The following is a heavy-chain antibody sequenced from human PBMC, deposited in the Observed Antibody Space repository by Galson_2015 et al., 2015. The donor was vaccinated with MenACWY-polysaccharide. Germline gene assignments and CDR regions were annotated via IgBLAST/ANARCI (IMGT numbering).Heavy chain of an antibody. Sequence: SLRLSCAAAGFSFSSYAMSWVRQAPGKGLEWVSAITGSGGATYYVDSVKGRFTISRDNSKNSLYLQMNSLRAEDTAVYYCARARSWSGYFAFDFWGQGTMVTVSS. V-gene: IGHV3-23*01. D-gene: IGHD3-3*01. CDR3: ARARSWSGYFAFDF. CDR1: GFSFSSYA. J-gene: IGHJ3*01. CDR2: ITGSGGAT.